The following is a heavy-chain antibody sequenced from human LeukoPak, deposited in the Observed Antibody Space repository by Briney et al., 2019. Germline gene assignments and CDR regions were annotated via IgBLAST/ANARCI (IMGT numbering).Heavy chain of an antibody. CDR3: ARGRITIFGVVIFDY. Sequence: SETLSLTCTVSGGSISSYYWSWIRQPAGKGLEWIGRIYTSGSTNYNPSLKSRFTMSVHTSKNQFSLKLSSVTAADTAVYYCARGRITIFGVVIFDYWGQGTLVTVSS. CDR2: IYTSGST. V-gene: IGHV4-4*07. D-gene: IGHD3-3*01. CDR1: GGSISSYY. J-gene: IGHJ4*02.